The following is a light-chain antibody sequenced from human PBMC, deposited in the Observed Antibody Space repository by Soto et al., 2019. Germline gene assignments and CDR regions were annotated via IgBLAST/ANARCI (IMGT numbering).Light chain of an antibody. CDR2: EVS. Sequence: QSALTQPPSASGSPGQSVTISCTGTSSDVGSYNYVSWYQQHPGEAPKLMIYEVSQRPSGVPDRFSGSKSGNTASLTVSGLQAEDEADYYCSSFTSSTTLVVFGGGTKLTVL. J-gene: IGLJ2*01. CDR1: SSDVGSYNY. V-gene: IGLV2-8*01. CDR3: SSFTSSTTLVV.